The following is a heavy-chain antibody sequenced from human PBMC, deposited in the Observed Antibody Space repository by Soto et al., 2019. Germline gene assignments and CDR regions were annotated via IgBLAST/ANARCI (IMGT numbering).Heavy chain of an antibody. V-gene: IGHV1-18*01. J-gene: IGHJ2*01. D-gene: IGHD2-15*01. CDR3: ARCYCSVGSCYACWHFDL. CDR2: ISASTRNT. Sequence: QVQLVQSGAEVKKPGASVKVSCQASGYTFTNYAISWVRQAPGQGLEWMGWISASTRNTDQAQNFPGRVTMTIATSTNTANMELRSLRSDDTAVYYCARCYCSVGSCYACWHFDLWGRGTLVTVSS. CDR1: GYTFTNYA.